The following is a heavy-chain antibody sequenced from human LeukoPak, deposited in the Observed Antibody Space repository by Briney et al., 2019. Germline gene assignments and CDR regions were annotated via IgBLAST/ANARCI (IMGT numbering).Heavy chain of an antibody. Sequence: SETLSLTCTVSGGSISRYYWSWIRQPPGKGLEWIGYIYYSGSTNYNPSLKSRVTISVDTSKNQFSLKLSSVTAADTAVYYCASLGVWQGMDVWGQGPTVTVSS. J-gene: IGHJ6*02. D-gene: IGHD2-8*01. CDR3: ASLGVWQGMDV. CDR2: IYYSGST. CDR1: GGSISRYY. V-gene: IGHV4-59*01.